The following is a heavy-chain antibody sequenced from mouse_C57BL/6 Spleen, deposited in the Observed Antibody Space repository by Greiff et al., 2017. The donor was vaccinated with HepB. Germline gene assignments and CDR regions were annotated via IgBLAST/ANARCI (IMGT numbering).Heavy chain of an antibody. V-gene: IGHV1-69*01. D-gene: IGHD2-4*01. CDR1: GYTFTSYW. Sequence: VQLQQPGAELVMPGASVKLSCKASGYTFTSYWMHWVKQRPGQGLEWIGEIDPSDSYTNYNQKFKGKSTLTVDKSSSTAYMQLSSLTSEDSAVYYCARPYDYDSGDYFDYWGQGTTLTVSS. CDR3: ARPYDYDSGDYFDY. J-gene: IGHJ2*01. CDR2: IDPSDSYT.